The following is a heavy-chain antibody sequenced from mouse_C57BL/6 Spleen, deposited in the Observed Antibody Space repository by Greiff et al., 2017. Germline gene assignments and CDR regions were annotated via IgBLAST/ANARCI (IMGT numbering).Heavy chain of an antibody. Sequence: QVQLQQPGAELVKPGASVKLSCKASGYTFTSYWMQWVKQRHGQGLEWIGEIDPSDSYTNSNQQFKGKATLTVDKSSSTAYMQLSSLTSEDSAVYYCARWPTTVGYAMDYWGQGTSVTVSS. V-gene: IGHV1-50*01. CDR1: GYTFTSYW. CDR2: IDPSDSYT. CDR3: ARWPTTVGYAMDY. D-gene: IGHD1-1*01. J-gene: IGHJ4*01.